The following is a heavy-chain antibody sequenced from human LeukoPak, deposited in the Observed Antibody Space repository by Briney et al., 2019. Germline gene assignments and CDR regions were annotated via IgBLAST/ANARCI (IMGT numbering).Heavy chain of an antibody. CDR3: AREDCSSTSCYEDY. Sequence: SETLSLTCTVSGGSISSYYWSWIRQPPGKGLEWVGEINHSGSTNYNPSLKSRVTISVDTSKNQFSLKLSSVTAADTAVYYCAREDCSSTSCYEDYWGQGTLVTVSS. CDR2: INHSGST. D-gene: IGHD2-2*01. V-gene: IGHV4-34*01. CDR1: GGSISSYY. J-gene: IGHJ4*02.